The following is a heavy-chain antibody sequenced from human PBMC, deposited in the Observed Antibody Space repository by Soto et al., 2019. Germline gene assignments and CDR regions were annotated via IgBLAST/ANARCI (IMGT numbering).Heavy chain of an antibody. D-gene: IGHD2-2*01. V-gene: IGHV2-5*02. CDR3: AHTIVVVPTAHDAFDV. Sequence: QITLKESGPTLVKPTQTLTLTCTFSGFSLSSIGVGVGWIRQPPGKALEWLGILYWDDDKHYSPSLKSRISIAKDTSKDQVGLTLTNMDPVDTATYYCAHTIVVVPTAHDAFDVWGQGTMVTVSS. J-gene: IGHJ3*01. CDR2: LYWDDDK. CDR1: GFSLSSIGVG.